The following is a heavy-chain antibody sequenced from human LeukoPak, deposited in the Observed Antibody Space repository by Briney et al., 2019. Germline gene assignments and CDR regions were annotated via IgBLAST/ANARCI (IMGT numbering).Heavy chain of an antibody. CDR1: GGSISSGVYY. Sequence: SETLSLTCTVSGGSISSGVYYWSWIRQHPGKGLEWIGYIYYSGSTYYNPSLKSRVTISVDTSKNQFSLKLSSVTAADTAVYYCARVITMVRGVILYYFDYWGQGTLVTVSS. D-gene: IGHD3-10*01. CDR3: ARVITMVRGVILYYFDY. J-gene: IGHJ4*02. V-gene: IGHV4-31*03. CDR2: IYYSGST.